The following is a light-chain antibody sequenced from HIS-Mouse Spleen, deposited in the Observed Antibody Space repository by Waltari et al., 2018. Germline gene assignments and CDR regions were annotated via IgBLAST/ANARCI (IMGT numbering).Light chain of an antibody. CDR2: GAS. CDR1: QSVSSSY. Sequence: EIVLTQSPGTLSLSPGERATLSCRASQSVSSSYLAWYQQKPGQAPRRLIYGASSRATGIPDRFSGSGSGTDFTLTISRLEPEDFAVYYCQQYGSSLTWTFGQGTKVEIK. V-gene: IGKV3-20*01. CDR3: QQYGSSLTWT. J-gene: IGKJ1*01.